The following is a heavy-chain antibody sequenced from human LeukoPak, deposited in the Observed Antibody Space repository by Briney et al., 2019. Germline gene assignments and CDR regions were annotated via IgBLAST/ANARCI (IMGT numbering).Heavy chain of an antibody. CDR3: ARDEKRIAARPIAFDI. D-gene: IGHD6-6*01. V-gene: IGHV1-69*06. Sequence: SVKVSCKASGGTFSSYAISWVRQAPGQGLEWMGGIIPIFGTANYAQKFQGRVTITADKSTSTAYMELSSLRSEDTAVYYCARDEKRIAARPIAFDIWGQGTMVTVSS. CDR2: IIPIFGTA. J-gene: IGHJ3*02. CDR1: GGTFSSYA.